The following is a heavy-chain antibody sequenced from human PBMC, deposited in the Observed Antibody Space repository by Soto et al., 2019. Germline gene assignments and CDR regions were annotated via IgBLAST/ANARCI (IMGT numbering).Heavy chain of an antibody. V-gene: IGHV3-30*04. CDR1: GFSFSGSS. D-gene: IGHD2-8*02. CDR3: TGEIASGY. Sequence: GGSLRLSCAASGFSFSGSSMPWVRQAPGKGLEWVAVISKDGNGKYYAESVKGRFTISRDNSKNPLYLQMNSLGAEDTAAYYCTGEIASGYWVQGTLVTVSS. J-gene: IGHJ4*02. CDR2: ISKDGNGK.